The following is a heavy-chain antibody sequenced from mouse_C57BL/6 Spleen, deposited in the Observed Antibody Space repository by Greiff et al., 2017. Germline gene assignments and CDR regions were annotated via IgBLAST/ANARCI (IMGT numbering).Heavy chain of an antibody. D-gene: IGHD2-3*01. Sequence: QVQLQQPGAELVRPGSSVKLSCKASGYTFTSYWMHWVKQRPIQGLEWIGNIDPSDSETHYNQKFKDKATLTVDKSSSTAYMQLSSLTSEDSAVYYCARWVLRGGYFDYWGQGTTLTVPS. CDR1: GYTFTSYW. CDR3: ARWVLRGGYFDY. J-gene: IGHJ2*01. V-gene: IGHV1-52*01. CDR2: IDPSDSET.